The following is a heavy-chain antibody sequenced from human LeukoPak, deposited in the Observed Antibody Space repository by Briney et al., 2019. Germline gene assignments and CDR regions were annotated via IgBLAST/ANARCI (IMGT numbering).Heavy chain of an antibody. CDR3: ARMGIFGTNDGDY. CDR2: IWYDGSNK. CDR1: GFTFSSYA. D-gene: IGHD3-3*01. V-gene: IGHV3-33*08. Sequence: GRSLRLSCAASGFTFSSYAMHWVRQAPGKGLEWVAVIWYDGSNKYYADSVKGRFTISRDNSKNTLYLQMNSLRAEDTAVYYCARMGIFGTNDGDYWGQGTLVTVSS. J-gene: IGHJ4*02.